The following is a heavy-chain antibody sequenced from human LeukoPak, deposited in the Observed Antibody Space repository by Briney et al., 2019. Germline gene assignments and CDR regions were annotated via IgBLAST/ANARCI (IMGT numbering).Heavy chain of an antibody. CDR1: GGSISSSSYY. Sequence: PSETLSLTCTVSGGSISSSSYYWGWIRQPPGKGLEWLGSIYYSGRTSYRPSLKGRVTISVDTSKNQFSLKLSSVTAPDTAVYYGARSLLTLSDAFDIWGQGTMVTVSS. V-gene: IGHV4-39*01. J-gene: IGHJ3*02. CDR2: IYYSGRT. D-gene: IGHD2/OR15-2a*01. CDR3: ARSLLTLSDAFDI.